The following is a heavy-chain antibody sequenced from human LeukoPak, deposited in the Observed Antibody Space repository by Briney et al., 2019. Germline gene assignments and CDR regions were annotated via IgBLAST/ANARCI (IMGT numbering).Heavy chain of an antibody. J-gene: IGHJ4*02. CDR1: GFTFSSYA. V-gene: IGHV3-23*01. CDR3: AKAGQWLLSYFDY. D-gene: IGHD6-19*01. CDR2: ISGSGGST. Sequence: GGSLRLSCAASGFTFSSYAMSWVRQAPGKGLEWVSAISGSGGSTYYADSVKGRFAISRDNSKNTLYLQMNSLRAEDTAVYYCAKAGQWLLSYFDYWGQGTLVTVSS.